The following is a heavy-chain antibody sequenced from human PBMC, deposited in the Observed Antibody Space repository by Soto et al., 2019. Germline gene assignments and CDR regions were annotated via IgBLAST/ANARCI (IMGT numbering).Heavy chain of an antibody. CDR1: GLNFNDAW. CDR2: IISRTGGGTT. Sequence: GGSLRLSCVVSGLNFNDAWMSWVRQAPGKGLEWVGRIISRTGGGTTDYAAPVKGRFAISRDDSRNTVYLQMNSLKTEDTGVYYCAYTGFHTLWLHPWGQGSLVTVSS. CDR3: AYTGFHTLWLHP. V-gene: IGHV3-15*01. J-gene: IGHJ5*02.